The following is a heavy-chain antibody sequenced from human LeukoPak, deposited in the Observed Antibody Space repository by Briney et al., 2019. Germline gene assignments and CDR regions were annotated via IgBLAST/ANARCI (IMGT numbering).Heavy chain of an antibody. V-gene: IGHV3-23*01. Sequence: GGSLRLSCAASGFNFANHAMSWVRQTPGKGLEWVSAISGGGDITYYADSVTGRFTIPRDNSKDTLFLQMHSLRPGDTAVYYCVREDTPATANYWGQGTLVTISS. D-gene: IGHD2-21*02. J-gene: IGHJ4*02. CDR3: VREDTPATANY. CDR1: GFNFANHA. CDR2: ISGGGDIT.